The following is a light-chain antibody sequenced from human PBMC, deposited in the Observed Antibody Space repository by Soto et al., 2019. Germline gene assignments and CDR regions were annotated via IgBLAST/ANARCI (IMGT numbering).Light chain of an antibody. CDR1: SSDVGLYNL. CDR3: CSYVGSRILM. Sequence: QSALTQPASVSGSPGQSITISCTGTSSDVGLYNLVSWYQHLPGKAPKLIIYEVNERPSGISDRFSCSKSGNTASRTISGLQDEDEADYYCCSYVGSRILMFGRGTKQTV. J-gene: IGLJ3*02. V-gene: IGLV2-23*02. CDR2: EVN.